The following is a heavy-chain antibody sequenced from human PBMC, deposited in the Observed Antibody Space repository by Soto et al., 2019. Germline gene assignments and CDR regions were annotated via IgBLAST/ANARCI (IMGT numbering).Heavy chain of an antibody. CDR2: IIPIFGTP. Sequence: QVQLVQSVAEVKKTGSSVKVSCKASGDSFSSYAISWVRQAPGHGLEWMGRIIPIFGTPNYAQRVEGRVTITADESTSTANMELSSLRSDDTAVYYCATGGNYNETSAFAYWGQGTLVTVSS. D-gene: IGHD3-22*01. CDR3: ATGGNYNETSAFAY. CDR1: GDSFSSYA. J-gene: IGHJ4*02. V-gene: IGHV1-69*01.